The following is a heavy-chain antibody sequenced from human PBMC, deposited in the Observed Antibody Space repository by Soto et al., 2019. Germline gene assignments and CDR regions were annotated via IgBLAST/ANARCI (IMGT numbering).Heavy chain of an antibody. J-gene: IGHJ6*02. D-gene: IGHD6-13*01. CDR3: AKSIAAVGTPPYFYYYGMDV. Sequence: QVQLVESGGGVVQPGRSLRLSCAASGFTFSSYGMHWVRQAPGKGLEWVAVISYDESNKYYADSVKGRLTISRDNSKNTLYLQMNSLRAEDTAVYYCAKSIAAVGTPPYFYYYGMDVWGQGTTVTVSS. V-gene: IGHV3-30*18. CDR2: ISYDESNK. CDR1: GFTFSSYG.